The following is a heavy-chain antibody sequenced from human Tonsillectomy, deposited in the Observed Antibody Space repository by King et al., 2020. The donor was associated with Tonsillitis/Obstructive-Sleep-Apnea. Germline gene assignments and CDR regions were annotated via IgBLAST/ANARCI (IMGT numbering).Heavy chain of an antibody. D-gene: IGHD3-10*01. CDR2: TRKKANSYNT. V-gene: IGHV3-72*01. Sequence: VQLVESGGGLVQPGGSLRLSCAASVFTFSAHYMYWVRQAPGEGLGWGVRTRKKANSYNTEYAESVKGRFTISRDDSKNSLYLQMNSLKTEDTAVFYCARHWELRGQGTLVTVSS. CDR3: ARHWEL. CDR1: VFTFSAHY. J-gene: IGHJ4*02.